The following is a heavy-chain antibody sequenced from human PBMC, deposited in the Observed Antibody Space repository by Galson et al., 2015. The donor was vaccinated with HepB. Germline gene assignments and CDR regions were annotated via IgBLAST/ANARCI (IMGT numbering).Heavy chain of an antibody. CDR3: ASLPSVNYYDTPEEYWFDP. V-gene: IGHV7-4-1*02. CDR2: INTNTGNP. CDR1: GYTFTSYA. Sequence: SVKVSCKASGYTFTSYAMNWVRQAPGQGLEWMGWINTNTGNPTYAQGFTGRFVFSLDTSVSTAYLQISSLKAEDTAVYYCASLPSVNYYDTPEEYWFDPWGQGTLVTVSS. J-gene: IGHJ5*02. D-gene: IGHD3-22*01.